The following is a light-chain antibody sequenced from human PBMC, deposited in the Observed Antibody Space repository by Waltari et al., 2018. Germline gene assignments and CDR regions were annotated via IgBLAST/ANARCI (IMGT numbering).Light chain of an antibody. J-gene: IGLJ3*02. CDR3: TSHTVDGDVL. CDR1: ASAIDGPDF. CDR2: DVT. Sequence: ALTQPAPVSGSPGQSITIPCPGLASAIDGPDFVSWYKPHPGKAPQLIIYDVTHRPSGISARFSASEPPNTASLTIAVLLREDEGDYSGTSHTVDGDVLFGGGTQVTVL. V-gene: IGLV2-14*03.